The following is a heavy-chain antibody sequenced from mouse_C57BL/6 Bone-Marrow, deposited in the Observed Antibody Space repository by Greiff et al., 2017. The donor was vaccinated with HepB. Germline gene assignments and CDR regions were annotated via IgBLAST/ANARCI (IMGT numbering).Heavy chain of an antibody. D-gene: IGHD2-5*01. CDR3: ARTPYYSNYGAMDY. CDR2: ISNGGGST. CDR1: GFTFSDYY. J-gene: IGHJ4*01. V-gene: IGHV5-12*01. Sequence: EVQRVESGGGLVQPGGSLKLSCAASGFTFSDYYMYWVRQTPEKRLEWVAYISNGGGSTYYPDTVKGRFTISRDNTKNTLYLQMSRLKSEDTAMYYCARTPYYSNYGAMDYWGQGTSVTVSS.